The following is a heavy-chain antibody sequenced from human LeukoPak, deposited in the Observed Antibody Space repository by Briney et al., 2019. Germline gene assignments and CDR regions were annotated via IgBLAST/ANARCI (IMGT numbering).Heavy chain of an antibody. CDR2: INSDGSST. Sequence: PGGSLRLSCAASGFTFSSYWMHWVRQAPGKGLVWVSRINSDGSSTSYADSVKGRFTISRDNAKNTLYLQMNSLRAEDTAVYYSSRSGIYYYGMDVWGQGTTVTVSS. CDR3: SRSGIYYYGMDV. D-gene: IGHD3-9*01. CDR1: GFTFSSYW. J-gene: IGHJ6*02. V-gene: IGHV3-74*01.